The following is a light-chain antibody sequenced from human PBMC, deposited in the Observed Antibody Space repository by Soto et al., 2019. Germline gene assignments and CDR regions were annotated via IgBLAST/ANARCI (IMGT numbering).Light chain of an antibody. CDR2: SAS. Sequence: DIVLPKSPCTLSLSPGERAILSCRASQTVNSHYLAWCQQKPGQAPRLLIYSASRRATGIPDRFSGSASGTDFTLTISRLEPEDFAVYFCQQYSGLPMTFGQGTRLE. V-gene: IGKV3-20*01. CDR1: QTVNSHY. CDR3: QQYSGLPMT. J-gene: IGKJ5*01.